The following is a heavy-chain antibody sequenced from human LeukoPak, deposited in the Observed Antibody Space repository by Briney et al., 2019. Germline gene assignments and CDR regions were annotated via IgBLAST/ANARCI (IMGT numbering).Heavy chain of an antibody. CDR3: ARASSSDYDLYAFDI. Sequence: PSETLSLTCAVYGGSFSGYYWSWIRQPPGKGLEWIGEINHSGSTNYNPSLKSRVTISVDTSKNQFSLKLSSVTAAETAVYYCARASSSDYDLYAFDIWGQGTMVTVSS. CDR1: GGSFSGYY. D-gene: IGHD3-22*01. CDR2: INHSGST. J-gene: IGHJ3*02. V-gene: IGHV4-34*01.